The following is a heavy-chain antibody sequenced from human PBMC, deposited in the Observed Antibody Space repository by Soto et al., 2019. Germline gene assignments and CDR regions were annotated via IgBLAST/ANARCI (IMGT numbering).Heavy chain of an antibody. CDR2: IHPDGGHT. Sequence: ASVKVSCKASGYTFTNYYVQWVRQAPGQGLECMGVIHPDGGHTTYSQKFQDRVTMTRDTFTSTIYMELSSLRSEDTAVYYCARGDNDYWGQGTLVTVSS. CDR1: GYTFTNYY. J-gene: IGHJ4*02. CDR3: ARGDNDY. V-gene: IGHV1-46*01.